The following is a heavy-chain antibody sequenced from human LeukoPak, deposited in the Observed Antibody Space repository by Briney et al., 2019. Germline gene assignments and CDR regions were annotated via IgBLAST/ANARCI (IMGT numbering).Heavy chain of an antibody. CDR1: GASFSDYY. CDR2: IHHSGNT. D-gene: IGHD1-26*01. Sequence: SETLSLTCAVYGASFSDYYWSFIRQPPGKGLEWIGEIHHSGNTNYNPSLKSRVTIPVDTSNDQFSLILSSVTAADTAVYFCARELTYSGSHRNFDSWGQGTLVTVSS. J-gene: IGHJ4*02. CDR3: ARELTYSGSHRNFDS. V-gene: IGHV4-34*01.